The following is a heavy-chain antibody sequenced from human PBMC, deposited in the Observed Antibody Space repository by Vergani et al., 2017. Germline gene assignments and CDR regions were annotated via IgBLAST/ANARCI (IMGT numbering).Heavy chain of an antibody. Sequence: QVQLVQSGAEVKKPGSSVKVSCKASGGTFSSYAISWVRQAPGQGLEWMGRIIPILGTANYAQKFQGRVTITADESTSTAYMELSSLRSEDTAVYYCAREGPSSSSWQGYYDYYMDVWGKGTTVTVSS. J-gene: IGHJ6*03. CDR3: AREGPSSSSWQGYYDYYMDV. CDR1: GGTFSSYA. V-gene: IGHV1-69*11. CDR2: IIPILGTA. D-gene: IGHD6-13*01.